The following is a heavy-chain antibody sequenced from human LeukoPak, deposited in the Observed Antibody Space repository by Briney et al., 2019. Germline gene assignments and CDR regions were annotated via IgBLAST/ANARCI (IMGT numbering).Heavy chain of an antibody. V-gene: IGHV1-18*01. CDR3: ARDLQDYYDSSGSGMDV. CDR1: GYTFTSYG. Sequence: GASVKVSCKASGYTFTSYGISWVRQAPGQGLEWMGWISAYNGSTNYAQKLQGRVTMTTDTTTSTAYMELRSLRSDDTAVYYCARDLQDYYDSSGSGMDVWGQGTTVTVSS. CDR2: ISAYNGST. D-gene: IGHD3-22*01. J-gene: IGHJ6*02.